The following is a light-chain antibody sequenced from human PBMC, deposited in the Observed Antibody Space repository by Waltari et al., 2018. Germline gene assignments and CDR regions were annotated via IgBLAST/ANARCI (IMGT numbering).Light chain of an antibody. V-gene: IGKV1-39*01. Sequence: EIQMTQSPSSLSASIGDRVIITCRASQAIITNLNWYQQKPGRAPKLLIFATSSLQTGVPTRFSGSGSMTDFTLTISSLQAEDFATYYCQQSYSIPPTFGQGTKVEIK. CDR3: QQSYSIPPT. J-gene: IGKJ2*01. CDR2: ATS. CDR1: QAIITN.